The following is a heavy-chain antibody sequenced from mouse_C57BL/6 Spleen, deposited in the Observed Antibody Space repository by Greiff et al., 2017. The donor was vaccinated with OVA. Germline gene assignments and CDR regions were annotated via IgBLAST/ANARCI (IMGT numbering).Heavy chain of an antibody. CDR2: IDPEDGDT. V-gene: IGHV14-1*01. CDR3: TTELRYAMDY. D-gene: IGHD1-1*01. J-gene: IGHJ4*01. Sequence: VHVKQSGAELVRPGASVKLSCTASGFNIKDYYMHWVKQRPEQGLEWIGRIDPEDGDTEYAPKFQGKATMTADTSSNTAYLQLSRLTSEDTAVYYCTTELRYAMDYWGQGTSVTVSS. CDR1: GFNIKDYY.